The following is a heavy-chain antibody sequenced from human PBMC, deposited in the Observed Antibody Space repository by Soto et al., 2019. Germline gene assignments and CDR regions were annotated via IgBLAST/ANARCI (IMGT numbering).Heavy chain of an antibody. CDR2: IKQDGSEK. CDR3: ARDLLGKQWLVLGY. CDR1: GFTFSSYW. J-gene: IGHJ4*02. V-gene: IGHV3-7*01. Sequence: ESGGGLVQPGGSLRLSCAASGFTFSSYWMSWVRQAPGKGLEWVANIKQDGSEKYYVDSVKGRFTISRDNAKNSLYLQMNSLRAEDTAVYYCARDLLGKQWLVLGYWGQGTLITVSS. D-gene: IGHD6-19*01.